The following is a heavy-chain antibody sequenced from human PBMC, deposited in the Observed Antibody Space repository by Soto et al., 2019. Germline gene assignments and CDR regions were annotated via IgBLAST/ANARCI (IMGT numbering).Heavy chain of an antibody. Sequence: SETLSLTCAVYGGSFIGYYWSWIRQPPGKGLEWIGEINHSGSTNYNPSLKSRVTISVDTSKNQFSLKLSSVTAADTAVYYCARGRDSSSWATYYYYYYGMDVWGQGTTVTSP. CDR1: GGSFIGYY. D-gene: IGHD6-13*01. V-gene: IGHV4-34*01. CDR2: INHSGST. CDR3: ARGRDSSSWATYYYYYYGMDV. J-gene: IGHJ6*02.